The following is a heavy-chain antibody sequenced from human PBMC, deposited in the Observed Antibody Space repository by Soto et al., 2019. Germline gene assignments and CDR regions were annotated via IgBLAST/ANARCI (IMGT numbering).Heavy chain of an antibody. V-gene: IGHV3-13*04. CDR3: AKDVVVGATTGLGDYYYYYGMDV. CDR2: IGLVDNT. CDR1: GFTFSSFD. D-gene: IGHD1-26*01. Sequence: EEQLVESGGGLVQPGGSLRLSCAASGFTFSSFDMHWVRQVAGKSPEWVATIGLVDNTYYADSVKGRFTISRDNSKNTLYLQMNSLRAEDTAVYYCAKDVVVGATTGLGDYYYYYGMDVWGQGTTVTVSS. J-gene: IGHJ6*02.